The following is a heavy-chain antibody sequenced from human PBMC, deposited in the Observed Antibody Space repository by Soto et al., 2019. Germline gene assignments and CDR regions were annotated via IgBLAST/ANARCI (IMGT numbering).Heavy chain of an antibody. CDR2: INTDGSST. CDR1: GFTFSSYW. V-gene: IGHV3-74*01. Sequence: GGSLRLSCAASGFTFSSYWMHWVRQPPGKGVVWVSRINTDGSSTSYADSVKGRFTISRDNAKNTLYLQMNSLRAEDTAVYYCARLLAVAGTNYWGQGTLVTVSS. J-gene: IGHJ4*02. CDR3: ARLLAVAGTNY. D-gene: IGHD6-19*01.